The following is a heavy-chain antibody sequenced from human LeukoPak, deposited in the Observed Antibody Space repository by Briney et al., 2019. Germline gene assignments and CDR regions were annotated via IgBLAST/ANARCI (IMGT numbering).Heavy chain of an antibody. J-gene: IGHJ4*02. CDR3: ANLRAAAINPPLDY. Sequence: PGGSLRLSCAASGFTFSTYSMNWVRQAPGKGLEWVSAISGSGGSTYYADSVKGRFTISRDNSKNTLYLQMNSLRAEDTAVYYCANLRAAAINPPLDYWGQGTLVTVSS. CDR1: GFTFSTYS. D-gene: IGHD2-2*02. CDR2: ISGSGGST. V-gene: IGHV3-23*01.